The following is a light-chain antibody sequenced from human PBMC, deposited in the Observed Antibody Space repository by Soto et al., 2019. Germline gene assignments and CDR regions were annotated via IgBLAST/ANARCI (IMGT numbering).Light chain of an antibody. CDR3: SSYTTINTLVV. CDR2: DVN. Sequence: QSALTQPASVSGSPGQSITISCTGTSSDVGAYNYVSWYQQHPGKAPKLMIYDVNNRPSGISNRFSGSKSANTASLTISGLQAEDEAHYYCSSYTTINTLVVFGGGTQLTVL. CDR1: SSDVGAYNY. J-gene: IGLJ2*01. V-gene: IGLV2-14*03.